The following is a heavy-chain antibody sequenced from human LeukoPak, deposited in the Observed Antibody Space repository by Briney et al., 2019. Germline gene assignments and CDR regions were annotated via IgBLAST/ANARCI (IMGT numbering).Heavy chain of an antibody. V-gene: IGHV3-21*01. CDR2: ISSSSSYI. CDR3: ARDYQQWLVPEQQYYFDY. J-gene: IGHJ4*02. Sequence: GGSLRLSCAASGFTFSSYSMNWVRQAPGKGLEWVSSISSSSSYIYYADPVKGRFTISRDNAKNSLYLQMNSLRAEDTAVYYCARDYQQWLVPEQQYYFDYWGQGTLVTVSS. CDR1: GFTFSSYS. D-gene: IGHD6-19*01.